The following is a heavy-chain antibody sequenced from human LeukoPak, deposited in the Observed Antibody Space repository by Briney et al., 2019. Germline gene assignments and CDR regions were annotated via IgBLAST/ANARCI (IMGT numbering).Heavy chain of an antibody. CDR3: AKSRGNWPEDAFEI. CDR2: INDSGGSK. V-gene: IGHV3-23*01. Sequence: QAGGSLRLSCAASGFSFSSCAMSWVRRTPGKGLKWVATINDSGGSKYYADSMKCRFSISRDNSKTTLFLKMHNLRAEDTAVYYCAKSRGNWPEDAFEIWGQGTMVTVSS. D-gene: IGHD2/OR15-2a*01. J-gene: IGHJ3*02. CDR1: GFSFSSCA.